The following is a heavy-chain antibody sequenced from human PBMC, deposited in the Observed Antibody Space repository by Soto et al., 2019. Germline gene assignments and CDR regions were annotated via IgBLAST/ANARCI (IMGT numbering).Heavy chain of an antibody. D-gene: IGHD3-10*01. J-gene: IGHJ4*02. CDR2: IKQDGSEK. CDR1: GFTFSSYW. CDR3: ARDFITMVRGVTGIDY. V-gene: IGHV3-7*01. Sequence: GGSLRLSCAASGFTFSSYWMSWVRQAPGKGLEWVANIKQDGSEKYYVDSVKGRFTISRDNAKNSLYLQMNSLRAEDTAVYYCARDFITMVRGVTGIDYWGQGTLVTVSS.